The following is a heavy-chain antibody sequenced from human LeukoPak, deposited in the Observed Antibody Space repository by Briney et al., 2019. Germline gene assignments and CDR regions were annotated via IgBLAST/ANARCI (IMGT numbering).Heavy chain of an antibody. V-gene: IGHV1-18*01. CDR1: GYTFTSYG. CDR2: ISAYNGNT. Sequence: ASVKVSCKASGYTFTSYGISWVRQAPGQGLEWMGWISAYNGNTNYAQKLQGRVTMTTDTSTSTAYMELRSLRPDDTAVYYCARGYGGNSYYYYYMDVWGKGTTVTVSS. D-gene: IGHD4-23*01. J-gene: IGHJ6*03. CDR3: ARGYGGNSYYYYYMDV.